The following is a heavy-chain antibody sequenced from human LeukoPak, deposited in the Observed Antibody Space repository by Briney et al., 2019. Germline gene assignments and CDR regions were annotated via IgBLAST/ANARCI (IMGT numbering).Heavy chain of an antibody. Sequence: PLGALRVSSATPGFTFNTPRMAWVRRGPGEGVEWVGRIKSETDGGTTYYAAPVKGRFTISRDASKNTLYLQMNSLKIEDTAVYYCTTDLRLWGQGTLVTVSS. D-gene: IGHD3-16*01. CDR2: IKSETDGGTT. V-gene: IGHV3-15*01. CDR1: GFTFNTPR. J-gene: IGHJ1*01. CDR3: TTDLRL.